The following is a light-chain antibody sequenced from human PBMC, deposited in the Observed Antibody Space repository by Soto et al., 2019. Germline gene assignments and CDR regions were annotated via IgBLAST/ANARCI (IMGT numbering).Light chain of an antibody. V-gene: IGKV1-39*01. CDR3: QQSYSTPYT. CDR2: AAS. Sequence: DIQMPQSPSSLFASVGDRVTITCRAGQSITSYLNWYQQKPGKAPKLLLYAASSLQSGVPSRFSGSGSGTDFTLTISSLPPEDFATYYCQQSYSTPYTFGQGTKLEI. CDR1: QSITSY. J-gene: IGKJ2*01.